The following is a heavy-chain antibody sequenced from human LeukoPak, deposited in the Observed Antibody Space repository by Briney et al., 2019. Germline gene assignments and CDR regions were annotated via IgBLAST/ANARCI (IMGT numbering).Heavy chain of an antibody. J-gene: IGHJ4*02. CDR1: GFTFNNFA. V-gene: IGHV3-30*04. CDR3: RGSYYDSSAFFDY. D-gene: IGHD3-22*01. CDR2: VSYDGLHK. Sequence: PGGSLRLSCAASGFTFNNFAMHWVRQAPGKGLEWVAVVSYDGLHKYYADSVRGRISISRDSSENTLYLQMSTLRPEDTAVYYCRGSYYDSSAFFDYWGRGTLVTVSS.